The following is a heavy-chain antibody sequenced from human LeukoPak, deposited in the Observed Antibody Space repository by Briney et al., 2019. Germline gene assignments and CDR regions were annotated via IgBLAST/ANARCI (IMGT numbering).Heavy chain of an antibody. CDR2: IKSKRDGGTT. Sequence: GGSLRLSCAASGFTFSNGWMSWVRQAPGKGLEWVGRIKSKRDGGTTDYAAPVNGRFTISRDDSKNTLYLQMNSLKTEDTAVYYCTTEYYYDSSGLFDYWGQGTLVTVSS. CDR1: GFTFSNGW. V-gene: IGHV3-15*01. D-gene: IGHD3-22*01. CDR3: TTEYYYDSSGLFDY. J-gene: IGHJ4*02.